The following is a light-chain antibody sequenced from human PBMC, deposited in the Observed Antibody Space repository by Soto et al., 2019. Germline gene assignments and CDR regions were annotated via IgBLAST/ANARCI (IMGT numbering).Light chain of an antibody. CDR2: EVT. CDR3: CSYTGPTPYVA. V-gene: IGLV2-23*02. Sequence: QSALTQPASVSGSPGQSITITCTGTSNDIGTSKLVSWYQQSPGKAPKLMIYEVTKRPSGVSNRFSGSKSGSTASLTISGLQAEDEADYYCCSYTGPTPYVAFGGGTKPTVL. J-gene: IGLJ2*01. CDR1: SNDIGTSKL.